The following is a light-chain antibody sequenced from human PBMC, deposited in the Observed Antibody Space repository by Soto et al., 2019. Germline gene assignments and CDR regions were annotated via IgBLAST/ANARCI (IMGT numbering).Light chain of an antibody. Sequence: QSVLTQPPSVSGAPGQRVTISCSGSSSNIGAGYHVHWYQQLPGTAPKSFMCANSNRPSGVPDRFSGSKSGASASLAITGLQAEDEADYYCQSYDSSLSAWVFGGGTKLTVL. CDR1: SSNIGAGYH. CDR3: QSYDSSLSAWV. V-gene: IGLV1-40*01. J-gene: IGLJ3*02. CDR2: ANS.